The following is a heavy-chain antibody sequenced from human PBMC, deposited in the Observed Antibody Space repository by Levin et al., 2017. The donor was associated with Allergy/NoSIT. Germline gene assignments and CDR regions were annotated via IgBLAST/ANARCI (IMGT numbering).Heavy chain of an antibody. J-gene: IGHJ4*02. CDR3: AQSVRVAAKYYFDY. CDR2: TYYRSKWYN. Sequence: TSETLSLTCAISGDSVSSNSAAWNWIRQSPSSGLEWLGRTYYRSKWYNDYAVSVKSRITINPDTSKNQFSLQLNSVTPEDTAVYYCAQSVRVAAKYYFDYWGQGTLVTVSS. CDR1: GDSVSSNSAA. V-gene: IGHV6-1*01. D-gene: IGHD2-15*01.